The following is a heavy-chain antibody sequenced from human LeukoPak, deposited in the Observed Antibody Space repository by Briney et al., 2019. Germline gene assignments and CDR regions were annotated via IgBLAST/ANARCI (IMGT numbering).Heavy chain of an antibody. CDR3: VGSGSNAFDI. V-gene: IGHV3-20*01. CDR2: ITWNGGRT. J-gene: IGHJ3*02. Sequence: GGSLRLSCAASGFTFDDYGMSWVRQAPGKGLEWVSGITWNGGRTVSADSVKGRFTISRDNAKNSLYLQMNSLRAEDTALYHYVGSGSNAFDIWGQGTMVTVSS. D-gene: IGHD3-10*01. CDR1: GFTFDDYG.